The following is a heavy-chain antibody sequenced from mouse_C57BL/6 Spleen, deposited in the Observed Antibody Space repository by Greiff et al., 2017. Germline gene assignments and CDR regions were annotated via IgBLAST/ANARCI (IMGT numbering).Heavy chain of an antibody. Sequence: VQLKQPGAELVMPGASVKLSCKASGYTFTSYWMHWVKQRPGQGLEWIGEIDPSDSYTNYNQKFKGKSTLTVDKSSSTAYMQRSSLTSEDSAVYYCARPATVVEYYFDYWGQGTTLTVSS. CDR2: IDPSDSYT. D-gene: IGHD1-1*01. V-gene: IGHV1-69*01. CDR1: GYTFTSYW. CDR3: ARPATVVEYYFDY. J-gene: IGHJ2*01.